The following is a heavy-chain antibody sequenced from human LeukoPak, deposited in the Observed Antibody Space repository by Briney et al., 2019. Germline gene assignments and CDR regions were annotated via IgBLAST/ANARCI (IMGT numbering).Heavy chain of an antibody. CDR3: ARQYYDILTGYPAEFDY. V-gene: IGHV3-66*02. D-gene: IGHD3-9*01. J-gene: IGHJ4*02. CDR2: IYSGGST. Sequence: GGSLRLSCAASGFTVSSNYMSWVRQGPGKGLEGGLVIYSGGSTYYADSVRGRFTISRDNSKNALYLQMNSLRAEDTAVYYCARQYYDILTGYPAEFDYWGQGTLVTVSS. CDR1: GFTVSSNY.